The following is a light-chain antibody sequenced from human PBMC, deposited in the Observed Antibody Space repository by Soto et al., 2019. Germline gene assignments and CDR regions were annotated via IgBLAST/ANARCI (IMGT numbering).Light chain of an antibody. CDR2: EDN. CDR3: QSYDATNQV. V-gene: IGLV6-57*01. J-gene: IGLJ3*02. CDR1: SGSIASNY. Sequence: NFMLTQPHSVAESPGKTVIISCTRSSGSIASNYVQWYQQRPGSSPTTVIYEDNQIPSGVPDRFSGSIDSSSNSASLTISGLETVDEADYFCQSYDATNQVFGGGTKLTVL.